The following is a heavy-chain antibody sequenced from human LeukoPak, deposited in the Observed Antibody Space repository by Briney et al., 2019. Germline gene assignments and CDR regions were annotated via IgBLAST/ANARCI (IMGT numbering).Heavy chain of an antibody. CDR3: ARGRTPYYFDY. CDR2: IYYSGST. Sequence: SETLSLTCTVSGGSISSYYWSWIRQPPGKGLEWIGYIYYSGSTNYNPSLKSRVTISVDTSKNQFSLKLSSVTAADTAVYYCARGRTPYYFDYWGQGTLVTVSS. D-gene: IGHD2-2*01. CDR1: GGSISSYY. V-gene: IGHV4-59*12. J-gene: IGHJ4*02.